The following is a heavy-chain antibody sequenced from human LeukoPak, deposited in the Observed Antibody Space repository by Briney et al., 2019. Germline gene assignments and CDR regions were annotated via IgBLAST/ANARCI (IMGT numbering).Heavy chain of an antibody. CDR3: AKDYDFWSGYYPL. CDR1: GFTFSSYA. Sequence: PGGSLRLSCAASGFTFSSYAMSWVRQAPGKGLEWVSGIIGSGDRTYYADSVKGRFTISRDNSKNTLSLQMTSLRAEDTAVYYCAKDYDFWSGYYPLWGQGTLVTVSS. D-gene: IGHD3-3*01. V-gene: IGHV3-23*01. CDR2: IIGSGDRT. J-gene: IGHJ4*02.